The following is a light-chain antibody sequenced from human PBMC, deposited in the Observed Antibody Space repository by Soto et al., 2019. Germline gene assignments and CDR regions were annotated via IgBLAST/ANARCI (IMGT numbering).Light chain of an antibody. CDR3: QHYYSPPYT. Sequence: EIGLTQSPGTLSLSPGERATLSCRASQSVSSSYLAWYQQKPGQAPSLLIYGAFSRATGIPDRYNSSGSETDFTPTINSLQAKNVAVYYFQHYYSPPYTFGQGTKLEIK. V-gene: IGKV3-20*01. J-gene: IGKJ2*01. CDR2: GAF. CDR1: QSVSSSY.